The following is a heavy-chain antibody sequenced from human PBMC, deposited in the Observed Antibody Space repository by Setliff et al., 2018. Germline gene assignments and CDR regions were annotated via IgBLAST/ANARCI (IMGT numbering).Heavy chain of an antibody. V-gene: IGHV3-23*01. D-gene: IGHD2-15*01. J-gene: IGHJ6*03. CDR2: ISATGGNT. CDR3: AKNLRGVGFYMGV. Sequence: PGGSLRLSCAASGFTFSDFGTTLVRQAPGKRLEWVSSISATGGNTFYADSVKGRFTISRDNSKNTLYLQMDSLRAEDTAAYYCAKNLRGVGFYMGVWGKGTTVTVSS. CDR1: GFTFSDFG.